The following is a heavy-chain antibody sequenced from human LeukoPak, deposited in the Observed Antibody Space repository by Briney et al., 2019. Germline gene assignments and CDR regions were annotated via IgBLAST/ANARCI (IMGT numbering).Heavy chain of an antibody. CDR2: TYYRSKWYN. V-gene: IGHV6-1*01. CDR1: GDIVPNYSAA. Sequence: SQTLSLTCAICGDIVPNYSAAWSWLRQSPSRGLEWLGRTYYRSKWYNDYAVSVKSRITINPDTSKNQFSLQLTSVTPEDTAVYHSSRSCGPDAFDIWGQGTMVTVSS. D-gene: IGHD2-21*01. J-gene: IGHJ3*02. CDR3: SRSCGPDAFDI.